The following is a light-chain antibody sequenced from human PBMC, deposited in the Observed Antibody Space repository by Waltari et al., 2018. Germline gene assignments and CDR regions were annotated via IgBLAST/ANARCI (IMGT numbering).Light chain of an antibody. V-gene: IGLV1-40*01. CDR1: SSNIGAGYD. CDR2: GNS. CDR3: QSYDSSLSGVV. J-gene: IGLJ2*01. Sequence: QSVLTQPPSVSGAPGQRVTISCTGSSSNIGAGYDVHWYQQLPGTAPKLLLYGNSMRPSGVPDRFSGSKSGTSASLAITGLQAEDEADYYGQSYDSSLSGVVFGGGTKLTVL.